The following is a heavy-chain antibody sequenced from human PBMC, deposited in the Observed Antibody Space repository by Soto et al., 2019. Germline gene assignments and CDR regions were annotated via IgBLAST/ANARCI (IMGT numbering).Heavy chain of an antibody. CDR2: IYRTGST. V-gene: IGHV4-4*02. D-gene: IGHD1-7*01. Sequence: SETLSLTCAVPGGSFTSNNWWTWVRRPPGQGLEWIGEIYRTGSTNYNPSLKSRVTISLDKSENQFSLKVTSLTAADTAVYYCASRDPGTSVDYWGQGTLVTVSS. J-gene: IGHJ4*02. CDR3: ASRDPGTSVDY. CDR1: GGSFTSNNW.